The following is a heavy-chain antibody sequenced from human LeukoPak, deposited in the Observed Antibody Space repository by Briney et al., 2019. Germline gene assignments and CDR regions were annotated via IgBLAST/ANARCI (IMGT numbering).Heavy chain of an antibody. Sequence: SETLSLTCAVYGGSFSGYYWSWIRQPPGKGLEWIGEINHSGSTNYNPSLKSRVTISVDTSKNQFSLKLSSVTAADTAVYYCARRRYCSGGSCSKPDYWGQGTLVTVSS. CDR3: ARRRYCSGGSCSKPDY. D-gene: IGHD2-15*01. V-gene: IGHV4-34*01. CDR2: INHSGST. J-gene: IGHJ4*02. CDR1: GGSFSGYY.